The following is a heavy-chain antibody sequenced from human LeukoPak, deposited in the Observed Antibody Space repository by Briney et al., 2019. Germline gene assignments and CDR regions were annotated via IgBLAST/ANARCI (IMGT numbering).Heavy chain of an antibody. J-gene: IGHJ4*02. CDR3: AKDGTSYYYIYY. CDR2: IRYDGSNT. Sequence: GGSLRLSCAASGLTFNNYGMHWVRQAPGEGLERLAFIRYDGSNTYYADSVKGRFTVSRDDSKNTLYLQMNSLRGDDTAVYYCAKDGTSYYYIYYWGQGTLVTVSS. V-gene: IGHV3-30*02. CDR1: GLTFNNYG. D-gene: IGHD2/OR15-2a*01.